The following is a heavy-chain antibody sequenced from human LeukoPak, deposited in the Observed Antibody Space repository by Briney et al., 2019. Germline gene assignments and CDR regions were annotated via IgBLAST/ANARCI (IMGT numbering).Heavy chain of an antibody. Sequence: GGSLRLSCAASGFTFSDYYMSWIRQAPGKGLGWVSYISSSGSTIYYADSVKGRFTISRDNAKNSLYLQMNSLRAEDTAVYYCARGRITMVRGVIDGGYYYMDVWGKGTTVTVSS. V-gene: IGHV3-11*04. D-gene: IGHD3-10*01. CDR3: ARGRITMVRGVIDGGYYYMDV. CDR1: GFTFSDYY. CDR2: ISSSGSTI. J-gene: IGHJ6*03.